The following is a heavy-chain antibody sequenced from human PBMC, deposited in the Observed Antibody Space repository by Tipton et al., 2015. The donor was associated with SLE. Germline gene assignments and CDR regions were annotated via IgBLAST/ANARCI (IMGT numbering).Heavy chain of an antibody. CDR3: AREGVISYSSSWYGY. J-gene: IGHJ4*02. V-gene: IGHV4-30-2*01. CDR1: GGSISSGGYS. D-gene: IGHD6-13*01. CDR2: IYHSGST. Sequence: GLVKPSETLSLTCAVSGGSISSGGYSWSWIRQPPGKGLEWIGYIYHSGSTYYNPSLKSRVTISVDRSKNQFSLKLSSVTAADTAVYYCAREGVISYSSSWYGYWGQGTLVTVSS.